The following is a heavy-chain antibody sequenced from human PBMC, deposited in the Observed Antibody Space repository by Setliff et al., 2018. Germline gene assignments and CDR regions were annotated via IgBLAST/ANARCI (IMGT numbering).Heavy chain of an antibody. V-gene: IGHV5-51*01. CDR1: GYSFINYW. CDR3: ARLGYSDAFDI. D-gene: IGHD5-18*01. Sequence: PGESLKISCKGSGYSFINYWIGWVRQMPGKGLEWMGIIYPGDSDTTYSPSFQGQVTISADRSISTAYLQWSSLKASDTAMYYCARLGYSDAFDIWGQGTMVTVSS. CDR2: IYPGDSDT. J-gene: IGHJ3*02.